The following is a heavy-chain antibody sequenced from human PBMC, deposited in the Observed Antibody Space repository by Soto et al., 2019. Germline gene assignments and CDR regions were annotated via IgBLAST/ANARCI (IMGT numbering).Heavy chain of an antibody. Sequence: GGSLGLACVASGFTCSSVEMNWVGQAPGKGPEWIAVINPSGRTIYYADSVKGRFTISRDNAENSVYLQMSSLRAEDTAMYYCARYSGWYSYTWSDHWGQGTPVPVS. D-gene: IGHD6-19*01. J-gene: IGHJ5*02. CDR2: INPSGRTI. CDR1: GFTCSSVE. CDR3: ARYSGWYSYTWSDH. V-gene: IGHV3-48*03.